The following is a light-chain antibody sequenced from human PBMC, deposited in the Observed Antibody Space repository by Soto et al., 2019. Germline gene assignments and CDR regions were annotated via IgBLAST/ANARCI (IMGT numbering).Light chain of an antibody. Sequence: QSALTQPASVSGSPGQSITISCTGTTSDVGGYNYVSWYQQHPGKAPKLMIYDVSNRPSGVSNHFSGSKSGNTASLTISGLQADDEADYYCSSYTSGSTLVFGTGTELTVL. J-gene: IGLJ1*01. CDR2: DVS. V-gene: IGLV2-14*01. CDR1: TSDVGGYNY. CDR3: SSYTSGSTLV.